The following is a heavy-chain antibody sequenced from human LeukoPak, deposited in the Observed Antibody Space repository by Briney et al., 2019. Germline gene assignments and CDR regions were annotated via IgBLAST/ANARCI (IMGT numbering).Heavy chain of an antibody. D-gene: IGHD3-22*01. J-gene: IGHJ4*02. Sequence: GGSLRLSCAASGFTFSSYAMHWVRQAPGKGLEWVAVISYDGSNKYYADSVKGRFTISRDNSKNTLYLQMNSLRAEDTAVYYCAKDPIADFYDSSGYSDYWGQGTLVTVSS. V-gene: IGHV3-30*04. CDR2: ISYDGSNK. CDR1: GFTFSSYA. CDR3: AKDPIADFYDSSGYSDY.